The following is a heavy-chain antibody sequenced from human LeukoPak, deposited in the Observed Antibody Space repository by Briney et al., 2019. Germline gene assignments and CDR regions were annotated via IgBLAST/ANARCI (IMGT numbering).Heavy chain of an antibody. Sequence: PGGSLRLSCAASGFTFSIYSMNWVRQAPGKGLEWVSSISSSSTYMYYADSVKGRFTISRDNAKNSLYLQMNSLRAEDTAVYYCARGLNVRITIFGVVTNAFDIWGQGTMVTVSS. V-gene: IGHV3-21*01. CDR1: GFTFSIYS. CDR2: ISSSSTYM. J-gene: IGHJ3*02. D-gene: IGHD3-3*01. CDR3: ARGLNVRITIFGVVTNAFDI.